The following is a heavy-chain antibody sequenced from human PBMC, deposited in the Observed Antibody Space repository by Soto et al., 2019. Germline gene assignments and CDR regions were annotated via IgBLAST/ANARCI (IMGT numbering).Heavy chain of an antibody. J-gene: IGHJ4*02. D-gene: IGHD6-13*01. CDR3: ARLAGSWYDY. CDR1: GDSVSSSSYY. CDR2: IYYSGST. Sequence: SETLSLTCTVSGDSVSSSSYYWDWIRQPPGKGLEWIGSIYYSGSTYYKPSLKSRVTISVDTSKNQFSLKLSSVTAADTAVYYCARLAGSWYDYWGQGTLVTVSS. V-gene: IGHV4-39*01.